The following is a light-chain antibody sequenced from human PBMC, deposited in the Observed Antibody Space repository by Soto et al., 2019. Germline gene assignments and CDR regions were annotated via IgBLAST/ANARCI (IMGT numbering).Light chain of an antibody. V-gene: IGKV3-15*01. J-gene: IGKJ5*01. CDR2: DAS. CDR3: QQYHNWPIT. CDR1: QSVSSN. Sequence: EIVMTQSPATLSVSPGGSATPSRRARQSVSSNLAWHQQKPGQAPRILMYDASTRATGISARFSGSGSGTEFTLTISSLQSEDFAVYYCQQYHNWPITFGQGTRLEIK.